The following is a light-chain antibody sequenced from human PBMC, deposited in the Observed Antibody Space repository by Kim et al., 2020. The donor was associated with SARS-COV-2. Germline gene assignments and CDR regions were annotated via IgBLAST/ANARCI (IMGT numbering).Light chain of an antibody. J-gene: IGKJ1*01. Sequence: DIQMTQSPSSLSASVGDRVTITCRASQGISNYLAWYRQKPGKVPKLLMYAASALQSGVPSRFSGSGSGTDFTLTISSLQPEDVATYFCQKYNSAPRTFGQGTQVDI. CDR1: QGISNY. CDR3: QKYNSAPRT. CDR2: AAS. V-gene: IGKV1-27*01.